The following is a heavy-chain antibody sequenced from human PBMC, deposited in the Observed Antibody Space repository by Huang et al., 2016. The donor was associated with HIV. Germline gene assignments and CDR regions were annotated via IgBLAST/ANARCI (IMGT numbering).Heavy chain of an antibody. V-gene: IGHV4-39*02. CDR1: GGSIRSDNYY. D-gene: IGHD3-10*01. J-gene: IGHJ4*02. Sequence: QLQLQESGPGLVKPSETLSLTCTVSGGSIRSDNYYWGWIRQPPGKGLEWIGSIYYSGSTYDNPSLKRRVTITGDTSKNHCSLRRRSVTAADTAVYYCARLPGSITMIRGVITDPYWGQGTLVTVSS. CDR2: IYYSGST. CDR3: ARLPGSITMIRGVITDPY.